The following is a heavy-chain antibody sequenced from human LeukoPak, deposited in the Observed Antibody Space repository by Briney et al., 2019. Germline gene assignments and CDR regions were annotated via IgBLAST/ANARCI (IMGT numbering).Heavy chain of an antibody. CDR2: IKQDGSEK. D-gene: IGHD3-3*01. V-gene: IGHV3-7*03. Sequence: GGSLRLSCAASGFTFSSYWMSWVRQAPGKGLEWVANIKQDGSEKYYVDSVKGRLTISRDNAKNSLYLQMNSLRAEDTAVYYCARAEELRFLEWFPPRPYGMDVWGQGTTVTVSS. CDR1: GFTFSSYW. CDR3: ARAEELRFLEWFPPRPYGMDV. J-gene: IGHJ6*02.